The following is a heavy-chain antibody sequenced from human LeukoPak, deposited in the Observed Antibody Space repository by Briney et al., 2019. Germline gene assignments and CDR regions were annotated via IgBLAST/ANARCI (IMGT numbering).Heavy chain of an antibody. CDR2: VDAYNGDT. J-gene: IGHJ4*02. CDR1: GYTFTSYG. Sequence: ASVTVSCKASGYTFTSYGFSWVRQAPGQGLEWMGFVDAYNGDTNYAQKLQARVTMTTDTYTRTAYMELRSLGAYDTAVYYCAREHYGDYHYYFDYWGQGTLVTVSS. V-gene: IGHV1-18*01. D-gene: IGHD4-17*01. CDR3: AREHYGDYHYYFDY.